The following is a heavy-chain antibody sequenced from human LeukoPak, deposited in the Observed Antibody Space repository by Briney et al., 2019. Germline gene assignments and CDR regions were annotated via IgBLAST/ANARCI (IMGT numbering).Heavy chain of an antibody. CDR3: ARATNDAFDI. J-gene: IGHJ3*02. CDR2: IYYSGST. Sequence: PSETLSLTCAVSGGSISSYYWSWIRQPPGKGLEWIGYIYYSGSTNYNPSLKSRVTISVDTSKNQFSLKLSSVTAADTAVYYCARATNDAFDIWGQGTMVTVSS. CDR1: GGSISSYY. V-gene: IGHV4-59*01.